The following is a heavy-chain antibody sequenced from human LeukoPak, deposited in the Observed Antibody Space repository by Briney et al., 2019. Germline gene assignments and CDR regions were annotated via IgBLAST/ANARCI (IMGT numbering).Heavy chain of an antibody. Sequence: SSETLSLTCTVSGGSISSYYWSWIRQPPGKGLEWIGYIYYSGSTNYNPSLKSRVTISVDTSKNQFSLKLSSVTAADTAVYYCASGYYDSSGFDHWGQGTLVTVSS. D-gene: IGHD3-22*01. CDR1: GGSISSYY. CDR3: ASGYYDSSGFDH. J-gene: IGHJ4*02. V-gene: IGHV4-59*01. CDR2: IYYSGST.